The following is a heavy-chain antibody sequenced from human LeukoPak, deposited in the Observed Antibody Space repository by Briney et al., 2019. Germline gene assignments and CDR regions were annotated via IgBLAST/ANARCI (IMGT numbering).Heavy chain of an antibody. CDR1: GFTFSSYS. Sequence: GGSLRLSCAASGFTFSSYSMNWVRQAPGKGLEWVSSISSSSSYIYYADSVKGRFTISRDNAKNSLYLQMNSLRAEDTAVYYCARHVAAAAYYYYYYMDVWGKGTTVTVSS. V-gene: IGHV3-21*01. CDR2: ISSSSSYI. D-gene: IGHD2-15*01. CDR3: ARHVAAAAYYYYYYMDV. J-gene: IGHJ6*03.